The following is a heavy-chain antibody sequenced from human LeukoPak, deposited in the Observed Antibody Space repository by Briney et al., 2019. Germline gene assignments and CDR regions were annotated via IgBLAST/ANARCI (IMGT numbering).Heavy chain of an antibody. Sequence: SETLSLTCTVSGGSISSSSYYWGWIRQPPGKGLEWIGSIYYSGSTYYNPSLKSRVTISVDTSKNQFSLKLSSVTAADTAVYYCARDRGTYYYGSGSYGPFDYWGQEPWSPSPQ. D-gene: IGHD3-10*01. J-gene: IGHJ4*01. CDR1: GGSISSSSYY. CDR2: IYYSGST. CDR3: ARDRGTYYYGSGSYGPFDY. V-gene: IGHV4-39*07.